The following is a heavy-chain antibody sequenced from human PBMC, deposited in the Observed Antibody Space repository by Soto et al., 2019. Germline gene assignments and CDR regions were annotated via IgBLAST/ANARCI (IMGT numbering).Heavy chain of an antibody. J-gene: IGHJ6*02. V-gene: IGHV1-3*01. Sequence: QVQLVQSGAEVKKPGASVKVSCKASGYTFTSYAMHWVRQAPGQRLEWMGWINAGNGNTKYSQKFQGRVTITRDTSASTAYMELSSLRSEDTAVYYCARDYCSSTSCYIVGNYYYYGMDVWGQGTTVTVSS. CDR2: INAGNGNT. D-gene: IGHD2-2*02. CDR1: GYTFTSYA. CDR3: ARDYCSSTSCYIVGNYYYYGMDV.